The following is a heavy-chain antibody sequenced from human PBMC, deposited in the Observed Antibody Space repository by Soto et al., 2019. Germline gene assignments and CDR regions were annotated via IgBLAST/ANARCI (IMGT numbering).Heavy chain of an antibody. D-gene: IGHD3-16*02. CDR3: AKDEGSRRYDGYDYYYGMDV. CDR1: GFTFDDHA. V-gene: IGHV3-9*01. J-gene: IGHJ6*02. Sequence: EVQLVESGGGLVQPGRSLRLSCAASGFTFDDHAMHWVRQAPGKGLEWVSGISWNSGNIGYADSVKGRFTISRDNAKHSLYLQMNSLRAEDTALYYCAKDEGSRRYDGYDYYYGMDVWGQGTTVTVSS. CDR2: ISWNSGNI.